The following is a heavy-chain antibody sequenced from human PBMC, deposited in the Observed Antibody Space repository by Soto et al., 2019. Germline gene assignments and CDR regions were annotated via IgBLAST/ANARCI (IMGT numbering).Heavy chain of an antibody. J-gene: IGHJ6*02. D-gene: IGHD4-17*01. CDR1: GYTFSRSG. V-gene: IGHV1-18*01. CDR2: ISTYNGDT. Sequence: VQLVQSGAEVKKPGASVKVSCKASGYTFSRSGISWVRQAPGQGLEWMGWISTYNGDTNYAQKVQGRVTMTTDTSTSTAFMELMSLRSDDTAVYYWARSWSVPYYYYGLDVWGQGTTVTVSS. CDR3: ARSWSVPYYYYGLDV.